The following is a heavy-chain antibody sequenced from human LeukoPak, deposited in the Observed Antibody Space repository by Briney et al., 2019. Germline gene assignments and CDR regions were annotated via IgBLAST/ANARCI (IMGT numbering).Heavy chain of an antibody. D-gene: IGHD3-22*01. CDR3: ARLSAGTMIVVGEDAFDI. J-gene: IGHJ3*02. V-gene: IGHV3-48*01. CDR1: GFTFSSYS. CDR2: ISSSSSTI. Sequence: GGSLRLSCAASGFTFSSYSVNWVRQAPGKGLEWVSYISSSSSTIYYADSVKGRFTISRDNAKNSLYLQMNSLRAEDTAVYYCARLSAGTMIVVGEDAFDIWGQGTMVTVSS.